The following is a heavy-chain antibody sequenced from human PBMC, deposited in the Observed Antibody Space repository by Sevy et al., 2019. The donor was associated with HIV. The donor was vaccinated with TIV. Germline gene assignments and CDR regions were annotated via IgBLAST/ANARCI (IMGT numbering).Heavy chain of an antibody. CDR2: IWNDGSNK. CDR1: GFTFSNYG. J-gene: IGHJ4*02. Sequence: GGSLRLSCAASGFTFSNYGMHWVRQAPGKGLEWVAVIWNDGSNKYYADSVKGRFTISRANSKNTLYLKMNSLRAEDTAVYYCAREYYSGGSCYGGTDYWGQGTLVTVSS. V-gene: IGHV3-33*01. CDR3: AREYYSGGSCYGGTDY. D-gene: IGHD2-15*01.